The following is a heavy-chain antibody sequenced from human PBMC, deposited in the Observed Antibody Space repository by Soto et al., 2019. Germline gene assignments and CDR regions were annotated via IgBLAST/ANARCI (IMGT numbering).Heavy chain of an antibody. D-gene: IGHD1-26*01. CDR2: VGSGGGPT. Sequence: GGSLRLSCAASGFIFSTYAMSCVRQAPGKGLEWVSVVGSGGGPTYYADSVRGRFTVSRDNSKNTLFLQMNSLTAEGTALYYCAKDRPFGATPGSTIDYWGQGALVTVSS. J-gene: IGHJ4*02. V-gene: IGHV3-23*01. CDR3: AKDRPFGATPGSTIDY. CDR1: GFIFSTYA.